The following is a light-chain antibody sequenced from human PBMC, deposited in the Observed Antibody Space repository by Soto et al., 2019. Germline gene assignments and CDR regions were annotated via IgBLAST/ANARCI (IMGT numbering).Light chain of an antibody. Sequence: EIVLTQSPGTLSLSPGERATLSCRASQSVSSSYLAWYQQKPGQAPRLLIYGASSMATDIPDRYSGSGSGTNFTLTISILEPEDSAVYYCQQYGSSRLTFGGGTKVEIK. V-gene: IGKV3-20*01. CDR1: QSVSSSY. CDR3: QQYGSSRLT. CDR2: GAS. J-gene: IGKJ4*01.